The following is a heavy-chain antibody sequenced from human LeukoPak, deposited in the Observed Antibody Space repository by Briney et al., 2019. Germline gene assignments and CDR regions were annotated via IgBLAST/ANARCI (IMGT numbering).Heavy chain of an antibody. CDR2: IYHSGST. V-gene: IGHV4-30-2*01. D-gene: IGHD2-15*01. CDR1: GGSISSGDYY. Sequence: SETLSLTCTVSGGSISSGDYYWSWIRQPPGKGLEWIGYIYHSGSTYYNPSLKSRVTISVDRSKNQFSLKLSSVTAADTAVYYCARGNGYCSGGSCYYWFDPWGQGTLVTVSS. CDR3: ARGNGYCSGGSCYYWFDP. J-gene: IGHJ5*02.